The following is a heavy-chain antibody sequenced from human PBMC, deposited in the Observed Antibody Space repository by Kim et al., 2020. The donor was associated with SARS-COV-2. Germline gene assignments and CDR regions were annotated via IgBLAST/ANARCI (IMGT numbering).Heavy chain of an antibody. CDR1: GFTFRSYD. V-gene: IGHV3-48*02. J-gene: IGHJ6*03. D-gene: IGHD3-10*01. CDR2: ITSSSSAI. Sequence: GGSLRLSCAASGFTFRSYDMNWVRQTPGKGLEWVSYITSSSSAIYYVDSVKGRFTISRDNAKNSLYLQMNSLRDEDTAFYYCARGPRDTPRGYYMDVWG. CDR3: ARGPRDTPRGYYMDV.